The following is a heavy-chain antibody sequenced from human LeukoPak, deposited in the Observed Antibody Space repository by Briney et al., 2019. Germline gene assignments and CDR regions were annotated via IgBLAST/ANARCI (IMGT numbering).Heavy chain of an antibody. CDR2: VSAYNGNT. CDR3: ARGTRYYSYYYMDV. Sequence: ASVKVSCKASGYTSTSYGISWVRQAPGQGLEWMGWVSAYNGNTNYAQKLQGRVTMTTDTSTSTAYMELRSLRSDDTAVYYCARGTRYYSYYYMDVWGKGTTVIVSS. CDR1: GYTSTSYG. J-gene: IGHJ6*03. V-gene: IGHV1-18*01.